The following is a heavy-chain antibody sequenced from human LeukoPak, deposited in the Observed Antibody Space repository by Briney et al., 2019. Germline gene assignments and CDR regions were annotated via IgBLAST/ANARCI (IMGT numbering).Heavy chain of an antibody. Sequence: SETLSLTCSVSGGSISSGSYYWAWIRQPPGKGLEWIGTIYSSGFTYYNPFLKSRVTISVDASKNQFSLKLNSVNAADTAVYYCARRSFDAYLDYWGQGTLVTVSS. V-gene: IGHV4-39*01. CDR1: GGSISSGSYY. CDR3: ARRSFDAYLDY. D-gene: IGHD3-9*01. J-gene: IGHJ4*02. CDR2: IYSSGFT.